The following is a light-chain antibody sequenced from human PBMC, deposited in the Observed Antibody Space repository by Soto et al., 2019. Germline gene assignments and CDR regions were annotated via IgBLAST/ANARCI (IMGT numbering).Light chain of an antibody. Sequence: DIQMTQSPSTLSASVGDRVTITCRASQSISSWLAWYQQKPGKAPKLLIYKASSLESGVPSRFSGSGSGTEFTLTISSLQPDDFATYYGQQYNSYSRKTFGQGTKVEIK. CDR2: KAS. CDR3: QQYNSYSRKT. J-gene: IGKJ1*01. V-gene: IGKV1-5*03. CDR1: QSISSW.